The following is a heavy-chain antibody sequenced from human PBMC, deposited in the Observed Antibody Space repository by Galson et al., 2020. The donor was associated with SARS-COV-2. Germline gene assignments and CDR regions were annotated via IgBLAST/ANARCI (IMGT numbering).Heavy chain of an antibody. J-gene: IGHJ6*02. V-gene: IGHV3-9*01. Sequence: GGSLRLSCAASGFTFDDYAMHWVRQAPGKGLEWVSGISWNSGSIGYADSVKGRFTISRDNAKNSLYLQMNSLRAEDTALYYCAKDTGGSLGMDVWGQGTTVTVSS. CDR2: ISWNSGSI. CDR3: AKDTGGSLGMDV. D-gene: IGHD3-10*01. CDR1: GFTFDDYA.